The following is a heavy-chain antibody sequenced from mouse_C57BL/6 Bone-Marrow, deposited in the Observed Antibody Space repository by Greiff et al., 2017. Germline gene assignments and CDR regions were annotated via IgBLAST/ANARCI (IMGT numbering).Heavy chain of an antibody. V-gene: IGHV1-11*01. CDR2: IYPVSGDT. J-gene: IGHJ4*01. D-gene: IGHD2-5*01. CDR3: GRREYSNSVCYAMDY. CDR1: GYTFTDHI. Sequence: QVQLQQSGAELASPGASVTLSCKASGYTFTDHIMNWVKKRPGQGLEWIGRIYPVSGDTNYNQKFMGKATFTVDRSSSTAYLVLNSLTSEDTAVYDCGRREYSNSVCYAMDYWGQGTTVTVSS.